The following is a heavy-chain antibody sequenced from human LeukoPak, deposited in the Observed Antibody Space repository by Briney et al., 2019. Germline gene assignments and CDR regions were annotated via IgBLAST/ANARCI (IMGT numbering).Heavy chain of an antibody. CDR1: GGSFSGYY. D-gene: IGHD1-26*01. CDR2: INHSGST. V-gene: IGHV4-34*01. CDR3: ARVGGTNFYYYGMDV. J-gene: IGHJ6*02. Sequence: SETLSLTCAVYGGSFSGYYWSWIRQPPGKGLEWIGEINHSGSTNYNPSLKSRVTISVDTSKNQFSLKLSSVTVADTAVYYCARVGGTNFYYYGMDVWGQGTTVTVSS.